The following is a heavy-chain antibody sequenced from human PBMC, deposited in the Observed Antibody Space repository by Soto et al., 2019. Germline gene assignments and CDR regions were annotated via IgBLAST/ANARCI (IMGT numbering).Heavy chain of an antibody. D-gene: IGHD3-10*01. CDR2: IYYSGST. J-gene: IGHJ4*02. V-gene: IGHV4-61*01. CDR1: GGSVSSGSYY. Sequence: QVQLQESGPGLVKPSETLSLTCTVSGGSVSSGSYYWSWIRQPPGKGLEWIGYIYYSGSTNYNPSLKSRVTISVDTSKNQFSLKLSSVTAADTAVYYCARGVWFGESHFDYWGQGTLVTVSS. CDR3: ARGVWFGESHFDY.